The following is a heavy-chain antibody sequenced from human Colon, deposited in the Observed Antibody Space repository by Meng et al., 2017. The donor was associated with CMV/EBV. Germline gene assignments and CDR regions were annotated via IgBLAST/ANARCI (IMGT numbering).Heavy chain of an antibody. V-gene: IGHV4-61*08. J-gene: IGHJ5*02. CDR1: DGSVNSDDDC. CDR3: ARDVMLPAPFFDP. D-gene: IGHD2-2*01. CDR2: IQYSGNT. Sequence: SDGSVNSDDDCWGWLRQTTGKGLEWIGYIQYSGNTNYNPSLKSRVNMSIETSKNQVSLTLFSVTAADTAVYYCARDVMLPAPFFDPWGQGTLVTVSS.